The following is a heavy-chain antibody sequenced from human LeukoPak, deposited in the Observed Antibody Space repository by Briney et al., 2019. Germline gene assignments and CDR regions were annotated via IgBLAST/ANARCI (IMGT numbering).Heavy chain of an antibody. Sequence: AXXKVSCKASGYTFTYYYIHWVRQAPGQGLEWVGWINPKNGDTNYEKRFQGWVTVTRDTSISTAYMELNRLTSHDTAVYYCARDNWNGPYFDYWGQGTLVTVSS. V-gene: IGHV1-2*04. J-gene: IGHJ4*02. D-gene: IGHD1-20*01. CDR2: INPKNGDT. CDR1: GYTFTYYY. CDR3: ARDNWNGPYFDY.